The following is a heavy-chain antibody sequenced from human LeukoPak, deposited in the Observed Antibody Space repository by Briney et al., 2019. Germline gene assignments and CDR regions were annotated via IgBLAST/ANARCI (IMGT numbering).Heavy chain of an antibody. CDR1: GFSFSTYA. CDR2: VSHDSRTQ. V-gene: IGHV3-30*10. J-gene: IGHJ4*01. CDR3: ARAIVGTENFDY. Sequence: GGSLRLSCAASGFSFSTYAMHWVRQAPGKGLEWVAVVSHDSRTQFYTDSLKGRFTISRDNSKKTLYLQMNGLRTDDTAVYYCARAIVGTENFDYWGQGTLVTVSS. D-gene: IGHD5-12*01.